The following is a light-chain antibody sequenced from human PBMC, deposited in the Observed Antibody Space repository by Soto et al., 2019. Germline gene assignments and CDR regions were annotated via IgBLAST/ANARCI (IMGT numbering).Light chain of an antibody. V-gene: IGLV2-14*01. Sequence: QSVLTQPASVSGAPGQSITISCTGTSSDVGGYNYVSWYQQHPGKAPKLMIYEVSNRPSGVSNRFSGSNSVNTASLTISGLQAEDEADYYCSSYTSSSTLVFGTGTK. CDR3: SSYTSSSTLV. J-gene: IGLJ1*01. CDR1: SSDVGGYNY. CDR2: EVS.